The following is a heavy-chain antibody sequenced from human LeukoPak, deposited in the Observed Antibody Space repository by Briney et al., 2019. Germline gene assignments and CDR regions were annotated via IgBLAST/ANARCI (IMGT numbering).Heavy chain of an antibody. J-gene: IGHJ4*02. Sequence: PGGSLRLSCAASGFTFNIYWMSWVRQAPGKGLEWVANIKPDGSEQYYVDSVKGRFTISRDNAKNALFLQMNSLRAEDTAVYYCARDGRWEKTPSCWGQGTLVTVSS. V-gene: IGHV3-7*01. CDR3: ARDGRWEKTPSC. CDR2: IKPDGSEQ. CDR1: GFTFNIYW. D-gene: IGHD2-2*01.